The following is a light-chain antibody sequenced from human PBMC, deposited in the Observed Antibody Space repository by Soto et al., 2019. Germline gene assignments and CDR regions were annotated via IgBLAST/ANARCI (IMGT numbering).Light chain of an antibody. Sequence: EIVLTQSPGTLSLSPGERATLSCRASQSVSSSYLAGYQQAPRLLIYGASTRATGIPDRFSGSGSGTGFTLTISRLEPEDFAVYYCQQCGCSPPPITSGQGTRLEIK. V-gene: IGKV3-20*01. CDR3: QQCGCSPPPIT. CDR2: GAS. CDR1: QSVSSSY. J-gene: IGKJ5*01.